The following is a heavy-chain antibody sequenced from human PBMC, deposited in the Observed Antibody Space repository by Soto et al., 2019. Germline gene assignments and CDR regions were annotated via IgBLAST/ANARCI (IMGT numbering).Heavy chain of an antibody. V-gene: IGHV3-23*03. D-gene: IGHD2-15*01. J-gene: IGHJ4*02. Sequence: GGSLRLSCAASGFSFSDYSMNWVRKAPGKGLEWVSFIDLRGTTTYYRDSVKGRFPVLKDKSMNTVYLQMNSLTVEDAAVYYCTKDRVPDGIYSFDYCGQGALVTVSS. CDR1: GFSFSDYS. CDR3: TKDRVPDGIYSFDY. CDR2: IDLRGTTT.